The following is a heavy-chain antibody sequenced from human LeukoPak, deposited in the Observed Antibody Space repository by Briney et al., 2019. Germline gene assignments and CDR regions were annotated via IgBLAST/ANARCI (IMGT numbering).Heavy chain of an antibody. CDR3: AKDLGGAGSGPIDP. J-gene: IGHJ5*02. CDR1: GFTFSSYG. Sequence: GGSLRLSCAASGFTFSSYGMHWVRQAPGKGLEWVAVISYDGSNKYYADSVKGRFTISRDNSKSTLYLQMNSLRAEDTAVYYCAKDLGGAGSGPIDPWGQGTLVTVSS. CDR2: ISYDGSNK. D-gene: IGHD1-26*01. V-gene: IGHV3-30*18.